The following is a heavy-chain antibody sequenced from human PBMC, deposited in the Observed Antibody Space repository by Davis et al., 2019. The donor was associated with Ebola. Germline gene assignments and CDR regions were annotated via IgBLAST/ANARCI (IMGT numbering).Heavy chain of an antibody. CDR2: ISSSSSTM. Sequence: GESLKISCAASGFTFSSYTMNWVRQAPGKGLEWVAYISSSSSTMYYADSVMGRFTIPRDNAKNSLYLQMNSLRDEDTAVYYCARGVVAVAAWYYFDYWGQGTLVTVSS. J-gene: IGHJ4*02. CDR3: ARGVVAVAAWYYFDY. V-gene: IGHV3-48*02. D-gene: IGHD6-19*01. CDR1: GFTFSSYT.